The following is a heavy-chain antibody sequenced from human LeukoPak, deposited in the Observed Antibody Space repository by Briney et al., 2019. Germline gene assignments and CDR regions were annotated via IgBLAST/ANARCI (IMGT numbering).Heavy chain of an antibody. CDR2: IYHSGST. CDR3: ARVYCSGGSCAHFDY. J-gene: IGHJ4*02. V-gene: IGHV4-38-2*01. D-gene: IGHD2-15*01. CDR1: GYSISSGYY. Sequence: SETLSLTCAVPGYSISSGYYWGWIRQPPGKGLEWIGSIYHSGSTYYNPSLKSRVTISVDTSKNQFSLKLSSVTAADTAVYYCARVYCSGGSCAHFDYWGQGTLVTVSS.